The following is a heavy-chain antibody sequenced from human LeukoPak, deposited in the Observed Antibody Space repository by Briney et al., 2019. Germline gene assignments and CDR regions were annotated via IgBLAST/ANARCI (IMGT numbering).Heavy chain of an antibody. Sequence: GGSLRLSCAASGFTFSSYAMSWVRQAPGKGLDWVSSINGGGGSTYYADSVKGRFTISRDNAKNSLYLQMNSLRAEDTAVYYCARGRSSMVRGYYYYYMDVWGKGTTVTISS. CDR1: GFTFSSYA. V-gene: IGHV3-23*01. CDR2: INGGGGST. J-gene: IGHJ6*03. CDR3: ARGRSSMVRGYYYYYMDV. D-gene: IGHD3-10*01.